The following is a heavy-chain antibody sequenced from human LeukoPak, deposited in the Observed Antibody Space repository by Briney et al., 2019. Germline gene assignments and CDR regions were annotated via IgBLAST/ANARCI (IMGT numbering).Heavy chain of an antibody. CDR3: TTGPYYYDSSDLSDY. Sequence: AGGSLRLSCTASGFTFGDYAMSWVRQAPGKGLEWVSFIRSNTYGGTTEYAASVEGRFTISRDDSKSIAYLQMNSLKTEDTAVYYCTTGPYYYDSSDLSDYWGQGTLVTVSS. CDR2: IRSNTYGGTT. V-gene: IGHV3-49*04. J-gene: IGHJ4*02. D-gene: IGHD3-22*01. CDR1: GFTFGDYA.